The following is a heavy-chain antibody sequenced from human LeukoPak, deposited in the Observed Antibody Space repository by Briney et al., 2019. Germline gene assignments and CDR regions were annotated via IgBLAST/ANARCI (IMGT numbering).Heavy chain of an antibody. V-gene: IGHV4-59*08. Sequence: PSETLSLTCTVSGTSITSYHWSWIRQPPGKGLEWIGSYSGSTNYNPSLKCRVTISVDTSKNQFSLKLSSVTAADTAVYYCARHEAWFDPWGQGTLVTVSS. CDR2: YSGST. CDR1: GTSITSYH. J-gene: IGHJ5*02. CDR3: ARHEAWFDP.